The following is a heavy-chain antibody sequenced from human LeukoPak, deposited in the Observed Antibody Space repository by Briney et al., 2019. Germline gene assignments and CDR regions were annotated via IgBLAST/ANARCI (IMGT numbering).Heavy chain of an antibody. CDR2: IWYDGSNK. V-gene: IGHV3-33*01. J-gene: IGHJ5*02. D-gene: IGHD3-16*02. CDR3: ARQNYDYVWGSYRPYNWFDP. Sequence: PGGSLRLSCAASGFTFSSYGMHWVRQAPGKGLEWVAVIWYDGSNKYYADSVKGRFTISRDNSKNTLYLQMNSLRVEDTAVYYCARQNYDYVWGSYRPYNWFDPWGQGTLVTVSS. CDR1: GFTFSSYG.